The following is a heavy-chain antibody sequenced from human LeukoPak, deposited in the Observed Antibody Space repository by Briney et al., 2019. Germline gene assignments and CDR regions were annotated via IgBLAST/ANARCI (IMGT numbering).Heavy chain of an antibody. CDR2: INPNSGDT. Sequence: GASVKVSCKASGYIFTGYYMHWVRQAPGQGLEWMGWINPNSGDTNYAQKFRGRVTMTRDTSISTAYMELSRLRSDDTAVYYCARVRYRLAETYIDYWGQGTLVTVSS. CDR1: GYIFTGYY. V-gene: IGHV1-2*02. D-gene: IGHD3-16*01. J-gene: IGHJ4*02. CDR3: ARVRYRLAETYIDY.